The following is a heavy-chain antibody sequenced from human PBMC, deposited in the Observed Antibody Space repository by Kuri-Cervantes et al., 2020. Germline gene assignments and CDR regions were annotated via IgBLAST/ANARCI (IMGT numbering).Heavy chain of an antibody. J-gene: IGHJ5*02. D-gene: IGHD2-8*01. CDR3: ARGLHRILYYAVGGDWFDP. CDR1: GGTFSSYA. V-gene: IGHV1-69*05. Sequence: SVKVSCKASGGTFSSYAISWVRQAPGQGLGWMGGIIPIFGTANYAQKFQGRVTITTDESTSTAYMELSSLRSEDTAVYYCARGLHRILYYAVGGDWFDPWGQGTLVTVSS. CDR2: IIPIFGTA.